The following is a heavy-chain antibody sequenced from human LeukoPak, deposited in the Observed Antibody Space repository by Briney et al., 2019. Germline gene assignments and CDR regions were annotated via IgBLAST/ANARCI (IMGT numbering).Heavy chain of an antibody. CDR1: GFTFSNYA. Sequence: GGSLRLSCAASGFTFSNYAMSWVRQAPGKGLEWVSVISGSGDSSYSADSVKGRFTISRDNARNSLYLQLDSLRGDDTAVYYCARARGGRTYSEPGGYPVFDSWGQGTLVTVSS. V-gene: IGHV3-23*01. D-gene: IGHD3-10*01. J-gene: IGHJ4*02. CDR3: ARARGGRTYSEPGGYPVFDS. CDR2: ISGSGDSS.